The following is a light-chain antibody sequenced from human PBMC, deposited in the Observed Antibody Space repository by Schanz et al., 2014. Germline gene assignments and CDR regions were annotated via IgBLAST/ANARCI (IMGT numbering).Light chain of an antibody. CDR2: DVT. J-gene: IGLJ2*01. CDR3: CSYAGSNSYVV. Sequence: QSALTQPPSASGSPGQSVTISCTGTSSDIGRYNYVSWYQHHPGKAPKLLIYDVTKRPSGVPDRFSGSKSGNTASLTISGLQAEDEADYYCCSYAGSNSYVVFGGGTKLTVL. CDR1: SSDIGRYNY. V-gene: IGLV2-8*01.